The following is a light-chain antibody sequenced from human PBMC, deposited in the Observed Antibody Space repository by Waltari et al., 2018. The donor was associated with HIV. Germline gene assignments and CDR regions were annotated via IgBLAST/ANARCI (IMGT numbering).Light chain of an antibody. CDR1: QSMSSW. CDR3: QQYNTYPWT. CDR2: KAS. Sequence: IQMTQSPSTMSASVGDRVTITCRASQSMSSWLAWYQQKPGKAPKLLIYKASSLESGVPSRFSGSGAGTEFTLTISSLQPDDFATYYCQQYNTYPWTFGQGTKVEIK. V-gene: IGKV1-5*03. J-gene: IGKJ1*01.